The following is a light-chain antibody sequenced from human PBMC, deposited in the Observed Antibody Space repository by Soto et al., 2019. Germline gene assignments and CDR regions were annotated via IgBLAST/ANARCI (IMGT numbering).Light chain of an antibody. Sequence: RVMPQSAATLSVSPGERHTLSCRPSQSVGSNLAWYQQKPGQAPGLFIYGASTRATGIPARFSGSGSGTDFTLTISSLQPEDFATYSCQQLNSYPLTCGGGTKG. J-gene: IGKJ4*01. CDR2: GAS. V-gene: IGKV3-15*01. CDR3: QQLNSYPLT. CDR1: QSVGSN.